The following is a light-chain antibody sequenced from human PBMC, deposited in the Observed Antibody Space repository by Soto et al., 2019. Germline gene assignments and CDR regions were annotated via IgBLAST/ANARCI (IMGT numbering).Light chain of an antibody. CDR3: QSYDSSLSGSV. CDR1: SSNIGAGYD. V-gene: IGLV1-40*01. Sequence: QSVLTQPPSVSGAPGQRVTISCTGSSSNIGAGYDVHWYQHLPGTAPKLLIYANINRPSGVPDRFSGSKSGTSASLAITGLQPEDEADYYCQSYDSSLSGSVFGGGTKLTVL. CDR2: ANI. J-gene: IGLJ2*01.